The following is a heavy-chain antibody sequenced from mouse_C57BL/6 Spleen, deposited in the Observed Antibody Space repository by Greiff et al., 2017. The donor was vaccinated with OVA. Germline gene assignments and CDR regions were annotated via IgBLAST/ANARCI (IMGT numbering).Heavy chain of an antibody. J-gene: IGHJ1*03. CDR3: AKSTLVTTDWYFDV. D-gene: IGHD2-2*01. Sequence: EVMLVESGGGLVKPGGSLKLSCAASGFTFSDYGMHWVRQAPEKGLEWVAYISSGSSTIYYADTVKGRFTISRDNAKNTLFLQLTSLRSEDTAMYYCAKSTLVTTDWYFDVWGTVTTVTVSS. CDR2: ISSGSSTI. V-gene: IGHV5-17*01. CDR1: GFTFSDYG.